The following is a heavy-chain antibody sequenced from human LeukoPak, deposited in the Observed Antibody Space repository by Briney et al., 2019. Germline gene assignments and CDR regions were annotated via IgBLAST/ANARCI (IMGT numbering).Heavy chain of an antibody. CDR3: AKTLTDYDILTGYYPYFDY. CDR1: GFTFNNFG. CDR2: ISYDGSDE. Sequence: GGSLRLSCAASGFTFNNFGMHWVRQAPGKGLEWVAMISYDGSDEYYADSVKGRFTISRDNSKNTLYLQMNSLRAEDTAVYYCAKTLTDYDILTGYYPYFDYWGQGTLVTVSS. J-gene: IGHJ4*02. V-gene: IGHV3-30*18. D-gene: IGHD3-9*01.